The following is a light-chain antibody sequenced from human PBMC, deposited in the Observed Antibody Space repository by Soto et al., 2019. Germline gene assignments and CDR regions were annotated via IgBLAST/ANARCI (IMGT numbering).Light chain of an antibody. Sequence: QSVLTQPPSASGTPGQRVTISCSGSSSNLGTNYVYWYQQLPGTAPKLLIYTNSQRPSGVPDRFSGAKSGTSASLAISGLLSDEEADYYCAAWDDSLSGYVFGTGTKLTVL. CDR3: AAWDDSLSGYV. J-gene: IGLJ1*01. CDR2: TNS. CDR1: SSNLGTNY. V-gene: IGLV1-47*02.